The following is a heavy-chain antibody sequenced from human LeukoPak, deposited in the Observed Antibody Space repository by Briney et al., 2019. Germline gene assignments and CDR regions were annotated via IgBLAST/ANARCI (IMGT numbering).Heavy chain of an antibody. CDR3: ARSDGYDAFDI. D-gene: IGHD5-24*01. CDR2: IDPNSGDS. J-gene: IGHJ3*02. Sequence: ASVKVSCKASGYIFTAYYMHWVRQAPGQGLEWMGWIDPNSGDSNSAQRFQGRVTMTRDTSISTAYMELSRLRSDDTAVYSCARSDGYDAFDIWGQGTVVIVSS. CDR1: GYIFTAYY. V-gene: IGHV1-2*02.